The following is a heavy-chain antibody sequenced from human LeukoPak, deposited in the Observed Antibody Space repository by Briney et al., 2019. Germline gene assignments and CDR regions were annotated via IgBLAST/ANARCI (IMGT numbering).Heavy chain of an antibody. CDR1: GYPFDNFG. V-gene: IGHV1-18*01. Sequence: ASVKVSCKASGYPFDNFGLTWVRQAPGQGLEWMGWISAYNGNTHYAQKFRGRLTLTAETSTSTAYLELRSLKSDDTAVYYCARDRVGGDLTGVSLYWGQGTLVTVSS. J-gene: IGHJ4*01. CDR3: ARDRVGGDLTGVSLY. CDR2: ISAYNGNT. D-gene: IGHD4-17*01.